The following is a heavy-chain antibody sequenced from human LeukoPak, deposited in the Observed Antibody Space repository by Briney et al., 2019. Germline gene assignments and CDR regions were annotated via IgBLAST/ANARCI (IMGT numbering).Heavy chain of an antibody. Sequence: GSLRLSCAASGFTFSSYSMNWVRQAPGKGLEWVSSISSSSSYIYYADSVKGRFTISRDNAKNSLYLQMNSLRAEDTAVYYCARDSTDYDFWSGPGNMNVWGQGTTVTVSS. CDR1: GFTFSSYS. CDR2: ISSSSSYI. D-gene: IGHD3-3*01. CDR3: ARDSTDYDFWSGPGNMNV. J-gene: IGHJ6*02. V-gene: IGHV3-21*01.